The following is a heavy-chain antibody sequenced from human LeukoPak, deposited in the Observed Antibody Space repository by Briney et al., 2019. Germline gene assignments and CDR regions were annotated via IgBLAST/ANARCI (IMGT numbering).Heavy chain of an antibody. D-gene: IGHD6-19*01. CDR2: INPNSGGT. CDR1: GYTFTDYF. J-gene: IGHJ5*01. Sequence: SVTVSYKASGYTFTDYFMHWVRQAPGQGLEWMGWINPNSGGTNYAQKFQGRVTMTRDTSIRTAYLELSRLRSDDPAVYYCARTTYSSGWFDYWGQGTLVTVSS. V-gene: IGHV1-2*02. CDR3: ARTTYSSGWFDY.